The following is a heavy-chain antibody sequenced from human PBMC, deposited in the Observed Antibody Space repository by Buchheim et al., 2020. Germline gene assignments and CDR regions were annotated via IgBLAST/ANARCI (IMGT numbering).Heavy chain of an antibody. CDR2: IYYSGST. V-gene: IGHV4-59*01. D-gene: IGHD3-3*01. Sequence: QVQLQESGPGLVKPSETLSLTCTVSGGSISSYYWSWIRQPPGKGLEWIGYIYYSGSTNYNPSLKSRVTISVDTSKNQLSLKLSSVTAADTAVYYCARGSYYDFWSGYYSGYYYYGMDVWGQGTT. J-gene: IGHJ6*02. CDR1: GGSISSYY. CDR3: ARGSYYDFWSGYYSGYYYYGMDV.